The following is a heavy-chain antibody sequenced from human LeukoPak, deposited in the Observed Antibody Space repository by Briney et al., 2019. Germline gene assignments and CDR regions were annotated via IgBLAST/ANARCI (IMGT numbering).Heavy chain of an antibody. D-gene: IGHD1-26*01. CDR1: GFTFDDYA. CDR3: AKDSGSYYSYAFDI. CDR2: ISWNSGSI. V-gene: IGHV3-9*03. J-gene: IGHJ3*02. Sequence: PGRSLRLSCAASGFTFDDYAMHWVRQAPGKGLEWVSGISWNSGSIGYADSVKGRFTISRDNAKNSLYLQMSSLRAEDMALYYCAKDSGSYYSYAFDIWGQGTMVTVSS.